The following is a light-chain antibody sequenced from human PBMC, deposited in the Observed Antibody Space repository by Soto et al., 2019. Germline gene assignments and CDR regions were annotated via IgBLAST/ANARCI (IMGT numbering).Light chain of an antibody. J-gene: IGLJ1*01. Sequence: QSVLTQPASVSGSPGQSTTISCTGTSSDVGSYNLVSWYQHHPGKAPKLIIYEGSKRPSGISNRFSGSKSGNTASLTISGLQAEDEADYYCCSYAGSSTPSYVFGSGTKVTVL. V-gene: IGLV2-23*01. CDR2: EGS. CDR1: SSDVGSYNL. CDR3: CSYAGSSTPSYV.